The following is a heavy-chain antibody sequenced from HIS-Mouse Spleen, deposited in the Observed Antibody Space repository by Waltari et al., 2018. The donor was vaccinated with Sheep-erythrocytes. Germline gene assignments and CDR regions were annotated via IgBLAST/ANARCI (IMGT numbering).Heavy chain of an antibody. Sequence: EVQLVESGGGLVKPGGSLRLSCAASGFTFSSYRMNCVRQAPGKGLEWVSSISSSSYIYYADSVKGRFTISRDNAKNSLYLQMNSLRAEDTAVYYCARDSMGHDAFDIWGQGTMVTVSS. J-gene: IGHJ3*02. CDR1: GFTFSSYR. CDR3: ARDSMGHDAFDI. V-gene: IGHV3-21*01. D-gene: IGHD3-10*01. CDR2: ISSSSYI.